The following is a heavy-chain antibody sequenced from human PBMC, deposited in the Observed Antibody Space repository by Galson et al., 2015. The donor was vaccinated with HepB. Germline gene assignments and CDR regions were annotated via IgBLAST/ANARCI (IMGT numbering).Heavy chain of an antibody. CDR3: ARESGPGTGYFDF. Sequence: SVKVSCKASGYTFNIYAINWVRQAPGQGLEWMGWINTNTGNPTYAQGFTGRFVFSLDTSVSTAYLQISSLKAEVTAVYYCARESGPGTGYFDFWGQGTLVTVSS. CDR2: INTNTGNP. CDR1: GYTFNIYA. J-gene: IGHJ4*02. D-gene: IGHD1-14*01. V-gene: IGHV7-4-1*02.